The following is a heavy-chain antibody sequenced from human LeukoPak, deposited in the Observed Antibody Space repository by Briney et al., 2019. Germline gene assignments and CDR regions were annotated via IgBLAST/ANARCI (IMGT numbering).Heavy chain of an antibody. CDR2: IKQDGSEK. CDR3: AREHPYNYDYVWGSCRYYFDY. CDR1: GFTFSSYW. V-gene: IGHV3-7*01. J-gene: IGHJ4*02. D-gene: IGHD3-16*02. Sequence: GGSLRLSCAASGFTFSSYWMSWVRQAPGKGLEWVANIKQDGSEKYYVDSVKGRFTISRDNAKNSLYLQMNSLRAEDTAVYYCAREHPYNYDYVWGSCRYYFDYWGQGTLVTVSS.